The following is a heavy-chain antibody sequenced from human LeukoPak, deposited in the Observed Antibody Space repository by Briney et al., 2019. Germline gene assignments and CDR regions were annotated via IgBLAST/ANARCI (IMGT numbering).Heavy chain of an antibody. CDR1: GFTFSSSW. J-gene: IGHJ4*02. V-gene: IGHV3-7*01. D-gene: IGHD3-22*01. CDR3: ARAHYYDSSGSHDY. Sequence: PGGSLRLSCAASGFTFSSSWMSWVRQAPGKGLEWVANIKQSGSEKYYVDSVKGRFTISRDNAKNSLCLQMNSLRAEDTAVYYCARAHYYDSSGSHDYWGQGTLVTVSS. CDR2: IKQSGSEK.